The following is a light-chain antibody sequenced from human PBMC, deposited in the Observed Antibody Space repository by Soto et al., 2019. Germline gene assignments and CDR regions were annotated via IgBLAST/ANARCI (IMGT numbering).Light chain of an antibody. CDR1: QSVSSN. V-gene: IGKV3-15*01. J-gene: IGKJ4*01. CDR3: QQRANWPLT. CDR2: GAS. Sequence: EIVMTQSPATLSVSPGERATLSCRASQSVSSNLAWYQQTPGQAPRLLIYGASTRATGIPARFSGSGSGTEFTLIISSLEPEDFAVYYCQQRANWPLTFGGGTKVDIK.